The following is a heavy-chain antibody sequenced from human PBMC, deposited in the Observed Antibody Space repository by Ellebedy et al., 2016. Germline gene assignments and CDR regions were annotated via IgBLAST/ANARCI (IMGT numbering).Heavy chain of an antibody. D-gene: IGHD3-22*01. Sequence: GGSLRLXXAASGFTFSDYYMSWIRQAPGKGLEWVSYISSSSSYTNYADSVKGRFTISRDNAKNSLYLQMNSLRAEDTAVYYCARYILGSGSNYWGQGTLVTVSS. CDR1: GFTFSDYY. V-gene: IGHV3-11*06. J-gene: IGHJ4*02. CDR2: ISSSSSYT. CDR3: ARYILGSGSNY.